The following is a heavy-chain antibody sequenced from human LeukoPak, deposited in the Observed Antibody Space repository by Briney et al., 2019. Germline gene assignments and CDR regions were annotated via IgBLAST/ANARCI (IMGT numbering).Heavy chain of an antibody. Sequence: SGGSLRLSCAASGFTFDDYAMHWVRQAPGKGLEWVSGISWNSGSIGYADSVKGRFTISRDNAKNSLYLQMNSLRAEDTALYYCAKAVEIAAAGMGPGTFDYWGQGTLVTVSS. V-gene: IGHV3-9*01. CDR1: GFTFDDYA. CDR3: AKAVEIAAAGMGPGTFDY. J-gene: IGHJ4*02. CDR2: ISWNSGSI. D-gene: IGHD6-13*01.